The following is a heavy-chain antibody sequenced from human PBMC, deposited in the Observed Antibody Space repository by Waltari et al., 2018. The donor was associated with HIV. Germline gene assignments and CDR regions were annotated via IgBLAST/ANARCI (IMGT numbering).Heavy chain of an antibody. Sequence: QVQLQQWGTGLLKPPETLSLTCAVQGGSSSNYYWSWIRQPPGKGLEWIAEINHSGRTNYNPSLKSRLTISVDTSKTQFSVKLTSVTAADTAVYFCARGQYGPGSREDYCGQGTLVTVAS. CDR2: INHSGRT. D-gene: IGHD3-10*01. J-gene: IGHJ4*02. CDR3: ARGQYGPGSREDY. CDR1: GGSSSNYY. V-gene: IGHV4-34*02.